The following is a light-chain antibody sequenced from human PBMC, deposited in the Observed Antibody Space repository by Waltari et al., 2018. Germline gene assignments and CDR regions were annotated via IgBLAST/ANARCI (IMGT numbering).Light chain of an antibody. CDR2: DVS. Sequence: QSALTQPASVSGSPGQSITISCTGTKNDVGAYKFVSWYQRHPGNAPKLIITDVSNRPSGGSNRFSGSKAGNTASLTISGLQAEDEAEYYCCSYAGRGTYVFGSGTKVTVL. V-gene: IGLV2-14*03. CDR1: KNDVGAYKF. CDR3: CSYAGRGTYV. J-gene: IGLJ1*01.